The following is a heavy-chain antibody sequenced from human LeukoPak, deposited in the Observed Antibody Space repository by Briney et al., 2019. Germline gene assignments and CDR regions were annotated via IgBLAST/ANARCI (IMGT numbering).Heavy chain of an antibody. J-gene: IGHJ4*02. CDR2: FDPEDGET. Sequence: ASVKVSCKVSGYTLTELSMHWVRQAPGKGLEWMGGFDPEDGETIYAQKFQGRVTMTRDTSTSTVYMELSSLRSEDTAVYYCARGASDLDFDYWGQGTLVTVSS. V-gene: IGHV1-24*01. CDR3: ARGASDLDFDY. D-gene: IGHD3-3*01. CDR1: GYTLTELS.